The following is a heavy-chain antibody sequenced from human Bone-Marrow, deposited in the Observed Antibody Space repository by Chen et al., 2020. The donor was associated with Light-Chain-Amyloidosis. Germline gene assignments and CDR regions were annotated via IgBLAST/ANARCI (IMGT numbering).Heavy chain of an antibody. CDR1: GFTFRSYP. J-gene: IGHJ4*02. V-gene: IGHV3-23*01. CDR2: ISSTGSAE. Sequence: EVQILESGGDLVQPGGSLRLSCEASGFTFRSYPMSWVRQASGKGLEWVSSISSTGSAEYYQDTVKGRFTISRDNSKNTVHLQMDNLRAEDTAMYYCAKVLSAFDGSYNFDHWGRGNLVTVSS. CDR3: AKVLSAFDGSYNFDH. D-gene: IGHD3-10*01.